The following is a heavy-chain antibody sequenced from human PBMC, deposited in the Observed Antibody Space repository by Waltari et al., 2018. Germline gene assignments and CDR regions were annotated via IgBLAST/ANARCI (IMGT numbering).Heavy chain of an antibody. Sequence: EVQLVESGGGLVQPGGSLRLSCAASGFTFRSYSMNWVRQAPGKGLEWVSYISSSSSTIYYADSVKGRFTISRDNAKNSLYLQMNSLRAEDTAVYYCARVRGDYYDSSIPSWGQGTLVTVSS. CDR2: ISSSSSTI. D-gene: IGHD3-22*01. CDR1: GFTFRSYS. CDR3: ARVRGDYYDSSIPS. V-gene: IGHV3-48*01. J-gene: IGHJ4*02.